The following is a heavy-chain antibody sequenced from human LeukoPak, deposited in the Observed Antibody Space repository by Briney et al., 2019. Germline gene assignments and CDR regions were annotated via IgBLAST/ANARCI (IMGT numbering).Heavy chain of an antibody. V-gene: IGHV4-59*01. J-gene: IGHJ6*03. Sequence: SETLSLTCTVSGGSISSYYWSWIRQPPGKGLEWIGYVYYSGSTNYNPSLESRVTISVDTSKNQFSLKLSSVTAADTAVYYCARDLNRDYYYYYMDVWGNGTTATVSS. CDR2: VYYSGST. D-gene: IGHD1-14*01. CDR3: ARDLNRDYYYYYMDV. CDR1: GGSISSYY.